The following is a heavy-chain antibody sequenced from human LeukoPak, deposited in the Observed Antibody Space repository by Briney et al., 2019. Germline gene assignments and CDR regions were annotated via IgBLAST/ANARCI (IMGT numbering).Heavy chain of an antibody. Sequence: GASVKVSCKASGGTFSSYAISWVRQAPGKGLEWMGGFDPEDGETIYAQKFQGRVTMTEDTSTDTAYMELSSLRSEDTAVYYCATGEIVGATNFDYWGRGTLVTVSS. CDR3: ATGEIVGATNFDY. D-gene: IGHD1-26*01. V-gene: IGHV1-24*01. J-gene: IGHJ4*02. CDR1: GGTFSSYA. CDR2: FDPEDGET.